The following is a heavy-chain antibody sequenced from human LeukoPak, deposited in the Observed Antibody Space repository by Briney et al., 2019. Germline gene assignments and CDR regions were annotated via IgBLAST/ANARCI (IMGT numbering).Heavy chain of an antibody. CDR3: ARDKGRSRWASTRDAFDI. CDR2: IIPILGIA. V-gene: IGHV1-69*04. Sequence: SVKVSCKASGGTFSSYAISWVRQAPGQGLEWMGRIIPILGIANYAQKFQGRVTITADKSTSTAYMELSSLRSEDTAVYYCARDKGRSRWASTRDAFDIWGQGTMVTVSS. J-gene: IGHJ3*02. D-gene: IGHD4-11*01. CDR1: GGTFSSYA.